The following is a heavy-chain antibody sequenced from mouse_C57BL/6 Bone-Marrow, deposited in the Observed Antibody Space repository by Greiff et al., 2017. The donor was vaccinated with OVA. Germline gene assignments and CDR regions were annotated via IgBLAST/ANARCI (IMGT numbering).Heavy chain of an antibody. J-gene: IGHJ3*01. V-gene: IGHV1-64*01. CDR2: IHPNSGST. CDR1: GYTFTSYW. CDR3: ARLYYYASFAY. Sequence: VQLQQPGAELVKPGASVKLSCKASGYTFTSYWMHWVKQRPGQGLEWIGMIHPNSGSTNYNEKFKSKATLTVDKSSSTAYMQLSSLTSEDSAVYYCARLYYYASFAYGGQGTLVTVSA. D-gene: IGHD1-1*01.